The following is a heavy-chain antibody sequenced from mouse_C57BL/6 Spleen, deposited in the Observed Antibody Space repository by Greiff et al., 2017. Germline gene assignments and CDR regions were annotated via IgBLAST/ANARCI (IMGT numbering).Heavy chain of an antibody. V-gene: IGHV1-82*01. D-gene: IGHD2-3*01. Sequence: VQRVESGPELVKPGASVKISCKASGYAFSSSWMNWVKQRPGKGLEWIGRIYPGDGDTNYNGKFKGKATLTADKSSSTAYMQLSSLTSEDSAVYFCARGNYEVYFDYWGQGTTLTVSS. CDR1: GYAFSSSW. CDR2: IYPGDGDT. J-gene: IGHJ2*01. CDR3: ARGNYEVYFDY.